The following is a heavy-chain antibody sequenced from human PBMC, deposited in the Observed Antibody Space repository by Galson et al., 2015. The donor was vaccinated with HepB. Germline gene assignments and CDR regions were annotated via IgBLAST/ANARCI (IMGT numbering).Heavy chain of an antibody. Sequence: SVKVSCKASGYTFTSYYMHWVRQAPGQGLEWMGIINPSGGSTSYAQKFQGRVTMTRDTSTSTVYMELSSLRSEDTAVYYCARAPTTIFGVGKRPRGVYFDYWGQGTLVTVSS. V-gene: IGHV1-46*01. D-gene: IGHD3-3*01. CDR3: ARAPTTIFGVGKRPRGVYFDY. CDR1: GYTFTSYY. J-gene: IGHJ4*02. CDR2: INPSGGST.